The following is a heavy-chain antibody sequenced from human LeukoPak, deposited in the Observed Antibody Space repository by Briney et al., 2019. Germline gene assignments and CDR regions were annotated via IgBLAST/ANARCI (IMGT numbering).Heavy chain of an antibody. CDR3: ARDYRDVLLWFGELSK. CDR1: GGTFSSYA. J-gene: IGHJ4*02. V-gene: IGHV1-69*05. Sequence: SVKVSCKASGGTFSSYAISWVRQAPGQGLEWVGGIIPIFGTANYAQKLQGRVTMTTDTSTSTAYMELRSLRSDDTAVYYCARDYRDVLLWFGELSKWGQGTLVTVSS. D-gene: IGHD3-10*01. CDR2: IIPIFGTA.